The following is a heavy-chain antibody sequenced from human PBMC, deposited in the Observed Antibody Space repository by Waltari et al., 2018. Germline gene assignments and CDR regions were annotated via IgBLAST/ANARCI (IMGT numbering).Heavy chain of an antibody. V-gene: IGHV3-64D*06. J-gene: IGHJ4*02. D-gene: IGHD3-3*01. CDR2: IHSDGGST. CDR3: AKGPQRYLEWLLPYDF. Sequence: EVQLVASGGGLVQPGGSLRLPGSSSGFIFRSLVIHRVRQATGKGLEHVSGIHSDGGSTYYAESVNGRFSISRDNSKNTVYLQMSSLRAEDTAMYYCAKGPQRYLEWLLPYDFWGQGTLVTVSS. CDR1: GFIFRSLV.